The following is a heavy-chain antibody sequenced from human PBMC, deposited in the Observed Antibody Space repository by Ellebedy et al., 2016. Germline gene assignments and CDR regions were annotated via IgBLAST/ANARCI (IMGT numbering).Heavy chain of an antibody. CDR3: AKAGKKLIIDN. J-gene: IGHJ4*01. CDR2: ISSVGRTI. CDR1: GFTFNTYS. D-gene: IGHD1-1*01. Sequence: GGSLRLSCAASGFTFNTYSMHWVRQAPGKGLEWLSYISSVGRTIFYADSVKGRFTISRASAKNSLYLQMNSLRDEETAVYYCAKAGKKLIIDNWGHGTLVTVSS. V-gene: IGHV3-48*02.